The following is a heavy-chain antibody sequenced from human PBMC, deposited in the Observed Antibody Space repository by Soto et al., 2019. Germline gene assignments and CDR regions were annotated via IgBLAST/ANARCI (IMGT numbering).Heavy chain of an antibody. D-gene: IGHD3-10*01. J-gene: IGHJ5*02. CDR1: GSSISGFY. CDR3: ARGPGSYNWFDL. Sequence: SETLSLTCTVSGSSISGFYWSWIRQPAGKGLEWIGRIYSSGITSYNPSLKSRVTMSVDTSKNQFSLNLTSATAADTAVYYCARGPGSYNWFDLWGQGTLVTVSP. CDR2: IYSSGIT. V-gene: IGHV4-4*07.